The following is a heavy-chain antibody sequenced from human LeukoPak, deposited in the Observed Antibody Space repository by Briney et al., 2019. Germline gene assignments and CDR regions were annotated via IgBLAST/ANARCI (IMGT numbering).Heavy chain of an antibody. CDR1: GFTFSSYW. Sequence: PGGSLRLSCTASGFTFSSYWMSWVRQAPGKGLEWVANMNQDGSEKYYVDSVKGRFTISRDNAKNTLYLQMNSLRAEDTAVYYCARAVAAAGTRYYYYYMDVWGKGTTVTISS. D-gene: IGHD6-13*01. CDR2: MNQDGSEK. V-gene: IGHV3-7*01. CDR3: ARAVAAAGTRYYYYYMDV. J-gene: IGHJ6*03.